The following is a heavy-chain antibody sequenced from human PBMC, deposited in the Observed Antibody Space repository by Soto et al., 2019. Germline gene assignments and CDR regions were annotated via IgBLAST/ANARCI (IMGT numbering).Heavy chain of an antibody. CDR1: GGSISSSSYY. J-gene: IGHJ6*02. D-gene: IGHD3-3*01. CDR3: EGRFLEWLSDYYYGMDV. Sequence: SETLSLTCTVSGGSISSSSYYWGWIRQPPGKGLEWIGSIYYSGSTYYNPSLKSRVTISVDTSKNQFSLKLSSVTAADTAVYYCEGRFLEWLSDYYYGMDVWGQGTTVTVSS. V-gene: IGHV4-39*01. CDR2: IYYSGST.